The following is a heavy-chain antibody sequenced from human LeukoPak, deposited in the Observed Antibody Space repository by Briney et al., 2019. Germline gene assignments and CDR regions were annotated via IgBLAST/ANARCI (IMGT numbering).Heavy chain of an antibody. D-gene: IGHD5-18*01. CDR1: GFIVNNNY. CDR2: IYSGDIT. V-gene: IGHV3-53*01. Sequence: PGGSLRLSCAASGFIVNNNYMSWVRQAPGKGLEWVSVIYSGDITYYADSVKGRFTISRDNSKNTLYLQMNSLRAEDTAVYYCARGSGYNYGFPDYWGQGTLVTVSS. CDR3: ARGSGYNYGFPDY. J-gene: IGHJ4*02.